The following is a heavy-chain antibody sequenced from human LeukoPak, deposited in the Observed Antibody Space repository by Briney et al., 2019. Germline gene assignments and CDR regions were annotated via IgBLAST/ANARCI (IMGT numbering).Heavy chain of an antibody. CDR1: GGSFSGYY. CDR3: ATGPLAVAGTRDSELDP. J-gene: IGHJ5*02. CDR2: INHSGST. V-gene: IGHV4-34*01. D-gene: IGHD6-19*01. Sequence: PSETLSLTCAVYGGSFSGYYWSWIRQPPGKGLEWIGEINHSGSTNYNPSLKSRVTISVDTSKNQFSLKLSSVTAADTAVYYCATGPLAVAGTRDSELDPWGQGTLVTVSS.